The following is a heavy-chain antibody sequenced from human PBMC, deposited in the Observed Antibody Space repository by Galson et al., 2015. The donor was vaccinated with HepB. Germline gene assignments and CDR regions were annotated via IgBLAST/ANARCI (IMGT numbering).Heavy chain of an antibody. CDR1: GFTFSSYA. V-gene: IGHV3-30*04. D-gene: IGHD5-18*01. CDR3: ARDYWPKRGYSYGYPIY. J-gene: IGHJ4*02. CDR2: ISYDGSNK. Sequence: SLRLSCAASGFTFSSYAMHWVRQAPGKGLEWVAVISYDGSNKYYADSVKGRFTISRDNSKNTLYLQMNSLRAEDTAVYYCARDYWPKRGYSYGYPIYWGQGTLVTVSS.